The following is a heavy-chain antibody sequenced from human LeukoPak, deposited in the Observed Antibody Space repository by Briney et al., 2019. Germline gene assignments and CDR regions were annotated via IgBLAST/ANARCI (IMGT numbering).Heavy chain of an antibody. CDR3: ARQGDYCSGGSCYRDGDYYYGMDV. Sequence: SETLSLTCAVYGGSFSGYYWSWIRQPPGKGLEWIGEINHSGSTNYNPSLKSRVTISVDTSKNQFSLKLSSVTAADTAVYYCARQGDYCSGGSCYRDGDYYYGMDVWGQGTTVTVSS. CDR1: GGSFSGYY. D-gene: IGHD2-15*01. V-gene: IGHV4-34*01. J-gene: IGHJ6*02. CDR2: INHSGST.